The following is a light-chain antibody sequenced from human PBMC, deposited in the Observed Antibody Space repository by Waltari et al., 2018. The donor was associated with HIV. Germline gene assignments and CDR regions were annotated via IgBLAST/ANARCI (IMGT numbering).Light chain of an antibody. CDR2: HVD. Sequence: QSALTQPASVSGSPGQSITISCTGTSSDVGHYNYVSWYQQLPDPAPKLLIYHVDIRPSVFSYRFSGSKSGNTASLTISGLQPEDEADYYCTSYTATTTYVFGTGTKVTVL. J-gene: IGLJ1*01. CDR1: SSDVGHYNY. CDR3: TSYTATTTYV. V-gene: IGLV2-14*03.